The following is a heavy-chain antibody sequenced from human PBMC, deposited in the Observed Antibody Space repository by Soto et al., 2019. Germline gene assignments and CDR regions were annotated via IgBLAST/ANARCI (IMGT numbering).Heavy chain of an antibody. J-gene: IGHJ4*02. D-gene: IGHD6-6*01. CDR3: ARAPKVSGSSQTRPDF. CDR2: ISQSGNT. V-gene: IGHV4-34*01. Sequence: PSETLSLTCSIYSGSFSGYYWSWIRQPPGKGLEWIGEISQSGNTNYSPSLKSRVSISIDTSKKQFSLNLASVSAADTAVYYCARAPKVSGSSQTRPDFWSQGTLVTGSS. CDR1: SGSFSGYY.